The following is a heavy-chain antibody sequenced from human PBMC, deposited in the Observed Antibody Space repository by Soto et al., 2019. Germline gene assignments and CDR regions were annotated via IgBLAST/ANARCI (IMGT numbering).Heavy chain of an antibody. D-gene: IGHD5-18*01. V-gene: IGHV3-30-3*01. J-gene: IGHJ4*02. Sequence: VGFLRLCYGVAGVTFRNFSMHWVRQTPGKGLEWVAHISYDGGDKYYADSVKGRFTISRDNSKNTVYLQMNSLRAEDTAVYYCAKDLDTTVFNFDYWGQGTLVSVSS. CDR3: AKDLDTTVFNFDY. CDR1: GVTFRNFS. CDR2: ISYDGGDK.